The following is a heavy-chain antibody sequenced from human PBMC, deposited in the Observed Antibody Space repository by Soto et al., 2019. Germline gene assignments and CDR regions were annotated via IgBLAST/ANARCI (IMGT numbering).Heavy chain of an antibody. Sequence: PSETLSLTCAVYGGSFSGYYWSWIRQPPGKGLEWIGEINHSGSTNYNPSLKSRVTISVDTPKNQFSLKLSSVTAADTAVYYCARGPLVVRGSRITEVDYWGQGTLVTVSS. CDR1: GGSFSGYY. CDR2: INHSGST. V-gene: IGHV4-34*01. D-gene: IGHD3-10*01. J-gene: IGHJ4*02. CDR3: ARGPLVVRGSRITEVDY.